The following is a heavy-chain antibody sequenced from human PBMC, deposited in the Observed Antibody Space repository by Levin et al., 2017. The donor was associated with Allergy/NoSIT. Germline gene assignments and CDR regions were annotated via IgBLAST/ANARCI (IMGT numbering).Heavy chain of an antibody. D-gene: IGHD3-16*02. V-gene: IGHV4-31*03. J-gene: IGHJ4*02. CDR1: GGSISSGGYY. CDR3: ARAVIMITFGGVIETRSFDY. CDR2: IYYSGST. Sequence: SETLSLTCTVSGGSISSGGYYWSWIRQHPGKGLEWIGYIYYSGSTYYNPSLKSRVTISVDTSKNQFSLKLSSVTAADTAVYYCARAVIMITFGGVIETRSFDYWGQGTLVTVSS.